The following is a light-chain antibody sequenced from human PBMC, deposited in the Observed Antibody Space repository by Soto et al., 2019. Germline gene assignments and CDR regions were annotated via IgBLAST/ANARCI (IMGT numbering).Light chain of an antibody. Sequence: IVITQSPATLSVSPGERATLSRRASQSISSNLAWYQQKPGQAPRLLIYGASTRATGIPARFRGSGSGTEFTLTIISLQSEDFAVYFCQHYHNWPPWTFGQGTKVDI. CDR3: QHYHNWPPWT. J-gene: IGKJ1*01. CDR1: QSISSN. V-gene: IGKV3-15*01. CDR2: GAS.